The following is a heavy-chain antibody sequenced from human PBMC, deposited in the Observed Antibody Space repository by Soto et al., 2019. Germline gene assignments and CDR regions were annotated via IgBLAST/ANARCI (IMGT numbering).Heavy chain of an antibody. CDR3: ARPEYGTIFRRGYGMDV. CDR2: IYPGDSDT. J-gene: IGHJ6*02. D-gene: IGHD3-3*01. CDR1: GYSFTSYW. Sequence: PGESLKISCKGSGYSFTSYWIGWVRQMPGKGLEWMGIIYPGDSDTRYSPSFQGQVTISADKSISTAYLQWSSLKASDTAMYYCARPEYGTIFRRGYGMDVWGQGTTVTVS. V-gene: IGHV5-51*01.